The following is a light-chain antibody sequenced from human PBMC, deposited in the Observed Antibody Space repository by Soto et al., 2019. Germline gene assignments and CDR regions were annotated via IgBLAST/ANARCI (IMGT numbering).Light chain of an antibody. Sequence: EIVLTQSPGTLSLSPGERATLSCRASQSVSDSYLAWYQQKPGQAPRLLINASSRATGIPDRFSGSGSGTDFTLSISRLEPEDFAVYYCQHYGTSALFGPGTRVDIK. CDR1: QSVSDSY. CDR3: QHYGTSAL. J-gene: IGKJ3*01. V-gene: IGKV3-20*01. CDR2: AS.